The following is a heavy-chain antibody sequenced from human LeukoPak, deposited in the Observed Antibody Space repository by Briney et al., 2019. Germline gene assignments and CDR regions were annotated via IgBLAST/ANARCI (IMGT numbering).Heavy chain of an antibody. J-gene: IGHJ4*02. V-gene: IGHV3-21*01. CDR2: ISSSSSYI. Sequence: GGSLRLSCAASGFTFSSYSMNWVRQAPGKGLEWVSFISSSSSYIYYADSVKGRFTISRDNAKNSLYLQMNSLRAEDTAVYYCARLRRYCSSTSCYTIDYWGQGTLVTVSS. CDR1: GFTFSSYS. CDR3: ARLRRYCSSTSCYTIDY. D-gene: IGHD2-2*02.